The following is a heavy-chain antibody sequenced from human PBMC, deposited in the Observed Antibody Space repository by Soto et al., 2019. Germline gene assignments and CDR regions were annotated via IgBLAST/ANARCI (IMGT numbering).Heavy chain of an antibody. D-gene: IGHD2-2*01. J-gene: IGHJ4*02. Sequence: SLKVSCKTSGCTFSSYTISCVRHTHGEGLEWMGRIIPILGIANYAQKFQGRVTITADKSTSTAYMELSSLRSEDTAVYYCARDLGYCSSKSCYLTYWGQGTLVTVSS. CDR3: ARDLGYCSSKSCYLTY. CDR2: IIPILGIA. CDR1: GCTFSSYT. V-gene: IGHV1-69*04.